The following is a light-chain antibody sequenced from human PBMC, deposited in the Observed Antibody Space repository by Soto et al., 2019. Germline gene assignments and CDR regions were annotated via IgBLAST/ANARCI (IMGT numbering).Light chain of an antibody. CDR1: SSNIGRNS. Sequence: QSVLTQAPSVSGTPGQRVTITCSGSSSNIGRNSVNWYQHLPGTSPKLLTHGNNHRPSGVPDRFSGSKSGTSASLAISGLQPEDEADYCGAAWYDSLNEDVCGDGTKVTVL. CDR2: GNN. CDR3: AAWYDSLNEDV. J-gene: IGLJ1*01. V-gene: IGLV1-44*01.